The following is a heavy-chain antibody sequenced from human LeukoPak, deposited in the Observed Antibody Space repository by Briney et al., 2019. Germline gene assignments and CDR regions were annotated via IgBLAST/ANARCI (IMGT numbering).Heavy chain of an antibody. V-gene: IGHV3-48*01. D-gene: IGHD2-15*01. J-gene: IGHJ5*02. CDR1: GFTFYSHV. CDR3: ARVVPYCSGGSCGVDP. Sequence: GRSLTLSCAASGFTFYSHVMHWVRQAPGKGLEWVSYISSSSSTIYYADSVKGRFTISRDNAKNSLYLQMNSLRAEDTAVYYCARVVPYCSGGSCGVDPWGQGTLVTVSS. CDR2: ISSSSSTI.